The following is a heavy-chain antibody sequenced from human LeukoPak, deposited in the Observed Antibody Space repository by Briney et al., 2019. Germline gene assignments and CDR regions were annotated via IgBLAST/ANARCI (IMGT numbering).Heavy chain of an antibody. D-gene: IGHD6-19*01. CDR1: GFIFSNYA. J-gene: IGHJ4*02. V-gene: IGHV3-23*01. CDR3: VKGPRPDITVAHTVEN. Sequence: GGSLILSCAASGFIFSNYAMSWVRQVPGRGLEWVSTISSRGDSTYVADSVKGRFTISRDNSKNSLYLQMNTVRAEDTAVYYCVKGPRPDITVAHTVENWGQGTLVTLSS. CDR2: ISSRGDST.